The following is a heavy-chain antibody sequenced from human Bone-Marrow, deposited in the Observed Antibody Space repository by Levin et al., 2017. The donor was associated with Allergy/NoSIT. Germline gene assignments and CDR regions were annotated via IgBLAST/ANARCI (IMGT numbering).Heavy chain of an antibody. V-gene: IGHV3-53*01. Sequence: GESLKISCAASGLTVSSHYMIWVRQSPVKGLEWVSVIYTGGNTYYAGSVKGRFTISRDNSKNTLYLQMNSLRADDTGVYYCARVVGSTSPLGYMDVWGKGTTVTVSS. CDR3: ARVVGSTSPLGYMDV. CDR1: GLTVSSHY. D-gene: IGHD2-21*01. J-gene: IGHJ6*03. CDR2: IYTGGNT.